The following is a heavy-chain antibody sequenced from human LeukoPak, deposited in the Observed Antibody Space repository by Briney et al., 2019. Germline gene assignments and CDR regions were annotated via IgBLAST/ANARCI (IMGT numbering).Heavy chain of an antibody. Sequence: PGGSLRLSCAASGFTFSSYAMSWIRQAPGKGLEWVSYISSSGSSIYYADPVMGRFTISRDNGKNSLYLQMNSLRAEDTAVYYCARDFWSGFYTPYNWFDPWGQGTLVTVSS. D-gene: IGHD3-3*01. V-gene: IGHV3-11*01. J-gene: IGHJ5*02. CDR1: GFTFSSYA. CDR2: ISSSGSSI. CDR3: ARDFWSGFYTPYNWFDP.